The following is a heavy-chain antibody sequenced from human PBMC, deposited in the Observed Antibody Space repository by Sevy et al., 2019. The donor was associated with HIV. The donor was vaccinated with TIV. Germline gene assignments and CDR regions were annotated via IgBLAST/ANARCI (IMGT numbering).Heavy chain of an antibody. D-gene: IGHD6-19*01. V-gene: IGHV3-9*01. J-gene: IGHJ4*02. CDR2: ISWNSGSI. Sequence: GGSLRLSCAASGFTFDDYAMHWVRQAPGKDLEWVSGISWNSGSIGYADSVKGRFTISRDNAKNSLYLQMNSLRAEDTALYYCAKDTADSSGWYVLDYWGQGTLVTVSS. CDR1: GFTFDDYA. CDR3: AKDTADSSGWYVLDY.